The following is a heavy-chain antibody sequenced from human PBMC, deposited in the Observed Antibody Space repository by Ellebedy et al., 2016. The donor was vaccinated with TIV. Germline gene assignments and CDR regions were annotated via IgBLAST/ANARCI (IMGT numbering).Heavy chain of an antibody. D-gene: IGHD1-1*01. J-gene: IGHJ4*02. CDR1: GFSFSHYG. V-gene: IGHV3-48*04. Sequence: GGSLRLSXAGSGFSFSHYGMNWVRQAPGQGLEWLAYVSDNYDTTHYANSVRDRFTISRDNAEASVYLQINNLGTEDTALYFCARDRIGDNWYTTFDCWGQGTLVTVSS. CDR2: VSDNYDTT. CDR3: ARDRIGDNWYTTFDC.